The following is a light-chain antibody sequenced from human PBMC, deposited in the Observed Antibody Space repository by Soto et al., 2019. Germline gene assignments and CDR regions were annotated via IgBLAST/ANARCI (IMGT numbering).Light chain of an antibody. CDR3: QQYDILLT. CDR2: DTS. J-gene: IGKJ4*01. CDR1: QDITNH. Sequence: DIQMTQSPSSLSASVGDRVTITCQASQDITNHLNWYQQKPGKAPKLLIYDTSNLQTGVPSRFSGSGSGTDFTFTISGLQPEDIATFYCQQYDILLTFGGGTKVDIK. V-gene: IGKV1-33*01.